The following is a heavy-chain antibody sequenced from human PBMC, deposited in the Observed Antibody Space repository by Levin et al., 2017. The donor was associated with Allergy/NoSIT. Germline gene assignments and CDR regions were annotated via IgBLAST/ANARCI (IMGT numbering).Heavy chain of an antibody. V-gene: IGHV4-34*01. CDR3: ARGRTVFDH. J-gene: IGHJ4*02. CDR1: GGSFSGYY. Sequence: SQTLSLTCAVSGGSFSGYYWSWIRQPPGKGLEWIGQINHSGSTNYNPSLKSRVTISVDTSKNQFSLKLSSVTAADTAVYYCARGRTVFDHWGQGTLVTVSS. CDR2: INHSGST. D-gene: IGHD2-8*02.